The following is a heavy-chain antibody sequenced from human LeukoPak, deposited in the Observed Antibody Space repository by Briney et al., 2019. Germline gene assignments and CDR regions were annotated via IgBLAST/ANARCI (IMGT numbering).Heavy chain of an antibody. Sequence: PGGSLRLSCSASGFTFSDYPMHWVRQTPGKGLEYVSAISKNGDDTYYADSVKGRFTISRDNSKNTLYLQMSSLRVEDTAVYYCAREPMTTFRFRDYRHYGRDVWGQGTTVTVSS. CDR3: AREPMTTFRFRDYRHYGRDV. J-gene: IGHJ6*02. D-gene: IGHD3-16*01. CDR2: ISKNGDDT. CDR1: GFTFSDYP. V-gene: IGHV3-64*04.